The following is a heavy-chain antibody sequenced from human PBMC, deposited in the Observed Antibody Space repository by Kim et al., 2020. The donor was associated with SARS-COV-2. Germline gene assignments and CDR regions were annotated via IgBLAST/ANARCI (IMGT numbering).Heavy chain of an antibody. D-gene: IGHD5-18*01. Sequence: YDLSLKSRVTISLNTSKNQFSLEVTSVTAADTALYYCAREARTGSSYGFDYWGRGTLVTVSS. J-gene: IGHJ4*02. CDR3: AREARTGSSYGFDY. V-gene: IGHV4-39*07.